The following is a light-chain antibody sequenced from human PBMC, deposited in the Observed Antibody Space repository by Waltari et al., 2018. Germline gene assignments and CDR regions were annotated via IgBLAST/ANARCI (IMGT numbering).Light chain of an antibody. CDR2: SNN. V-gene: IGLV1-44*01. Sequence: QSVLTQPPSASGTPGQRVTISCSGSSSNIGSNTVNWSQQPPGTAPELLIYSNNQRPSGVPDRFSGSKSGTSASLAISGLQSEDEADYYCAAWDDSLNGFYVFGTGTKVTVL. J-gene: IGLJ1*01. CDR1: SSNIGSNT. CDR3: AAWDDSLNGFYV.